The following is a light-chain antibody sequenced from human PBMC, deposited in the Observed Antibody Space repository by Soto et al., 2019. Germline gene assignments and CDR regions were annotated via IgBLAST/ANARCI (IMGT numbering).Light chain of an antibody. CDR3: QQYNKWPYT. CDR1: QSVGRN. J-gene: IGKJ2*01. CDR2: GTS. V-gene: IGKV3-15*01. Sequence: EIVMTQSPVALSVSPGESAALSCRASQSVGRNFAWYQQRAGQAPRVLIYGTSTRATGVPARFSGSGSETDFTLTISSLQSEDFAVYYCQQYNKWPYTFGQGTRMEIK.